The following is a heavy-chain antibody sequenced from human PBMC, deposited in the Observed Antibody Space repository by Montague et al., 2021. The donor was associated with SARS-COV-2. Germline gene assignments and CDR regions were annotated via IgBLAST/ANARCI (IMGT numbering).Heavy chain of an antibody. J-gene: IGHJ5*02. CDR2: IYYSGST. D-gene: IGHD1-20*01. Sequence: SETLSLTCTVSGGSTSSYYWSWIRQPPGKGLEWIGYIYYSGSTNYNPSLKSRVTISVDTSKNQFSLKLSSVTAADTAVYYCARENNWNLNGWFDPWGQGTLVTVSS. CDR1: GGSTSSYY. CDR3: ARENNWNLNGWFDP. V-gene: IGHV4-59*01.